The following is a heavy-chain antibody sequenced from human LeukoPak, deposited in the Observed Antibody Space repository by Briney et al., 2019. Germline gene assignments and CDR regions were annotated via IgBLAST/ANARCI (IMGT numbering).Heavy chain of an antibody. Sequence: ASVKVSCKASGYTFTSYYMHWVRQAPGQGLEWMGIINPSGGRTSYAQKFQGRVTMTRDTSTSTVYMELSSLRSEDTAVYYCARDYPTYSSGSGGFDYWGQGTLVTVSS. CDR1: GYTFTSYY. J-gene: IGHJ4*02. D-gene: IGHD6-19*01. V-gene: IGHV1-46*01. CDR3: ARDYPTYSSGSGGFDY. CDR2: INPSGGRT.